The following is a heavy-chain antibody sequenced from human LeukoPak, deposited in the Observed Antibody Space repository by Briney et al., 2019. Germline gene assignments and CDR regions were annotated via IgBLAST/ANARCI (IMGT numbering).Heavy chain of an antibody. CDR2: ISSGGSTI. CDR3: ARDSSYGGAPV. Sequence: GGTLRLSCAASGFIYSSYEMNWVRQAPGKGWEWVSYISSGGSTIYYADSVKGRFTISRDNAKNSLYLQMNSLRAEDTAVYYCARDSSYGGAPVWGKGTTVTVSS. V-gene: IGHV3-48*03. CDR1: GFIYSSYE. J-gene: IGHJ6*04. D-gene: IGHD2-21*01.